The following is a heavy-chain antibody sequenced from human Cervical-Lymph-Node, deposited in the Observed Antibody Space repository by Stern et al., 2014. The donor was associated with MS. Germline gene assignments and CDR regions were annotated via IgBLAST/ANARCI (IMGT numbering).Heavy chain of an antibody. Sequence: VKLVESGAEVKKPGASVQVSCKASGYTFTGYYVHWVRQAPGQGLEWMGWINPNSGGTNYAQKFQGRVTMTRDTSISTAYMELSRLRSDDTAVYYCFRRDGYENWGQGTLVTVSS. CDR2: INPNSGGT. J-gene: IGHJ4*02. V-gene: IGHV1-2*02. CDR1: GYTFTGYY. CDR3: FRRDGYEN. D-gene: IGHD5-24*01.